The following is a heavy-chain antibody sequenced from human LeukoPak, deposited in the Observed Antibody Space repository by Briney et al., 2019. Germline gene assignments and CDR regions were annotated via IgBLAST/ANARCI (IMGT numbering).Heavy chain of an antibody. Sequence: SETLSLTCNVSGGSISSYYWSWIRQPPGKGLEYIGNIYYSGSTNYNPSLKSRVAVSIDTSKNQFSLKLSSVTAADTAVYYCARGPGMATIKDWGQGTLVTASS. CDR3: ARGPGMATIKD. D-gene: IGHD5-24*01. V-gene: IGHV4-59*01. CDR1: GGSISSYY. CDR2: IYYSGST. J-gene: IGHJ4*02.